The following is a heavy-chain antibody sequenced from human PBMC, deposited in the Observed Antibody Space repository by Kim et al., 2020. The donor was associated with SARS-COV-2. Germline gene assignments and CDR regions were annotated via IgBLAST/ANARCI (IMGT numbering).Heavy chain of an antibody. CDR2: ITHSGST. D-gene: IGHD1-26*01. CDR3: ARGSGSFYTLRWRYGMDV. Sequence: SETLSLTCAVYGGSFSGYYWRWIRQPPGKGLEWIGEITHSGSTNYNPSLKSRVTISVDTSKNQFSLKLSYVTAADTAVYYCARGSGSFYTLRWRYGMDVWGQGTTVTVSS. CDR1: GGSFSGYY. J-gene: IGHJ6*02. V-gene: IGHV4-34*01.